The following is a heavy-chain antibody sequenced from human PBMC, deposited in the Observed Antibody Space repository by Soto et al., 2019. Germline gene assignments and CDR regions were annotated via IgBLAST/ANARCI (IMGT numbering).Heavy chain of an antibody. CDR3: TTVAYCSSTSCYRDAYYYYGMDV. CDR1: GFTFSNAW. CDR2: IKSKTDGGTT. V-gene: IGHV3-15*01. J-gene: IGHJ6*02. D-gene: IGHD2-2*01. Sequence: GGSLRLSCAASGFTFSNAWMSWVRQTPGKGLEWVGRIKSKTDGGTTDYAAPVKGRFTISRDDSKNTLYLQMNSLKTEDTAIYYCTTVAYCSSTSCYRDAYYYYGMDVWGQGTTVTVSS.